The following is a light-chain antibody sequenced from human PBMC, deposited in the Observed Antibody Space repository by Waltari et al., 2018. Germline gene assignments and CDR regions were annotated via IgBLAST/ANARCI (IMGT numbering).Light chain of an antibody. CDR2: EVT. J-gene: IGLJ2*01. Sequence: QSALTQPPSASGSPGQSVTISCTGTSSDVGNYEYVSWYQQHPGKAPRLMIYEVTKRPSGAPDRFSGSKSGNAASLTVSGLQAEDEADYYCSSYTGRNNNLLFGGGTKLTVL. V-gene: IGLV2-8*01. CDR1: SSDVGNYEY. CDR3: SSYTGRNNNLL.